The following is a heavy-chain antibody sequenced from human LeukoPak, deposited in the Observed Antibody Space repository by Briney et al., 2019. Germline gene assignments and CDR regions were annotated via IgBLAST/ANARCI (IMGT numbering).Heavy chain of an antibody. CDR1: GFTFSSAW. CDR2: IKSKTDGGTT. CDR3: TTSVLRYFDWLHNWFDP. Sequence: GGSLRLSCAASGFTFSSAWMSWVRQAPGKGLEWVGRIKSKTDGGTTDYAAPVKGRFTISRDDSKNTLYLQMNSLKTEDTAVYYCTTSVLRYFDWLHNWFDPWGQGTLVTVSS. J-gene: IGHJ5*02. V-gene: IGHV3-15*01. D-gene: IGHD3-9*01.